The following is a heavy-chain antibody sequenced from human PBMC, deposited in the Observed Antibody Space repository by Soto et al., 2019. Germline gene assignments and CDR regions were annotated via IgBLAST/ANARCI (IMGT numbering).Heavy chain of an antibody. CDR3: ARGRTVRDHDDFDL. CDR1: GFTFSSYS. V-gene: IGHV3-30-3*01. J-gene: IGHJ4*02. CDR2: MSYDGNSK. Sequence: QVQLVESGGGVVQPGRSLRLSCAASGFTFSSYSMHWVRQAPGKGLEWVAAMSYDGNSKYFADSVKGRFTISRDNSKNTLSRQMNGRGAEDSAVYYCARGRTVRDHDDFDLWGQGTLVTVSS. D-gene: IGHD2-21*01.